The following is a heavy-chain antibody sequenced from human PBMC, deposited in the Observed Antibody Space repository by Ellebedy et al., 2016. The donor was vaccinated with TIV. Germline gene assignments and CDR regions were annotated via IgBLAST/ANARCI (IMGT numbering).Heavy chain of an antibody. CDR1: GFTFSSYS. CDR3: ARDGVSSSSKMVY. V-gene: IGHV3-21*01. Sequence: PGGSLRLSCAASGFTFSSYSMNWVRQAPGKGLEWVSSISSSSRYIYSADSVRGRFTISRDTAKNYLYLQRYSLRDEDTAVYFCARDGVSSSSKMVYWGQGILVTVSS. D-gene: IGHD6-6*01. CDR2: ISSSSRYI. J-gene: IGHJ4*02.